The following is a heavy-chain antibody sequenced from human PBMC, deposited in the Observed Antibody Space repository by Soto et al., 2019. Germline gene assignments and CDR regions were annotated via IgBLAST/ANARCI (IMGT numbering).Heavy chain of an antibody. CDR3: AKGLDFWSGYQYWYSDL. CDR2: ISGSGGST. J-gene: IGHJ2*01. Sequence: GGSLRLSCAASGFTFSSYAMSWVRQAPGKGLEWVSAISGSGGSTYYADSVKGRFTISRDNSKNTLYLQMNSLRAEDTAVYYFAKGLDFWSGYQYWYSDLGGRGTLVPVSS. D-gene: IGHD3-3*01. V-gene: IGHV3-23*01. CDR1: GFTFSSYA.